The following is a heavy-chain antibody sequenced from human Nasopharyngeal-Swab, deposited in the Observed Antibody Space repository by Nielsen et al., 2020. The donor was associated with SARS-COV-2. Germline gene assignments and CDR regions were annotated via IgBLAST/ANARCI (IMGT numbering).Heavy chain of an antibody. V-gene: IGHV3-23*01. CDR2: ISGSGGST. Sequence: GKSLKISCAASGFTFSSYAMSWVRQAPGKGLEWVSAISGSGGSTYYADSVKGRFTISRDNSKNTLYLQMNSLRAEDTAVYYCAKGGLGITMIVVVITTYDAFDIWGQGTMVTVSS. D-gene: IGHD3-22*01. CDR1: GFTFSSYA. J-gene: IGHJ3*02. CDR3: AKGGLGITMIVVVITTYDAFDI.